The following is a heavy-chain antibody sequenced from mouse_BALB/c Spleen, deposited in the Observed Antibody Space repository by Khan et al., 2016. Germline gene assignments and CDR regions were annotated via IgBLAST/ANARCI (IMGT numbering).Heavy chain of an antibody. CDR2: INTYTGEP. CDR3: ARGDGYLFDY. D-gene: IGHD2-3*01. V-gene: IGHV9-3-1*01. Sequence: QIQLVQSGPELKKPGETVKISCKASGYTFTNYGMNWVKQAPGKGLKWMGWINTYTGEPTYADDFKGRFAFSLETSASTAYLQINNLKNEDTATYFSARGDGYLFDYWGQGTTLTVSS. J-gene: IGHJ2*01. CDR1: GYTFTNYG.